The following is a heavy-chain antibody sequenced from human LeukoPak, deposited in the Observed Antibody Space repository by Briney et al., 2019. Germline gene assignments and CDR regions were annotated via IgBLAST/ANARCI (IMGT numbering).Heavy chain of an antibody. CDR2: INPNSGGT. Sequence: ASVKVSCKASGYTFTGYYMHWVRQATGQGLEWMGWINPNSGGTNYAQKFQGRVTMTRDTSISTAYMELSRLRSEDTAVYYCARDPVDTASNTWGQGTLVTVSS. J-gene: IGHJ5*02. V-gene: IGHV1-2*02. CDR1: GYTFTGYY. CDR3: ARDPVDTASNT. D-gene: IGHD5-18*01.